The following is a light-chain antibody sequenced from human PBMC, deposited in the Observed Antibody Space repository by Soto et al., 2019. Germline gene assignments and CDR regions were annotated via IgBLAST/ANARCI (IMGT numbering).Light chain of an antibody. CDR1: SSNIGSNT. V-gene: IGLV1-44*01. Sequence: QLVLTQPPSASGTPGQRVTISCSGSSSNIGSNTVNWYQQLPGTAPKLLIYSNNQRPSGVPDRFSGSKSGTSASLAISGLQSEDEADYYCAAWDDSLSEVFGGGTKVTVL. CDR3: AAWDDSLSEV. CDR2: SNN. J-gene: IGLJ3*02.